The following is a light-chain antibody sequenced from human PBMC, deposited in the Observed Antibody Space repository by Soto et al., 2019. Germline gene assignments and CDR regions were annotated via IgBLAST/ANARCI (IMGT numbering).Light chain of an antibody. CDR3: QQYGSSPRT. J-gene: IGKJ1*01. CDR2: GAS. V-gene: IGKV3-20*01. Sequence: EIVLTQSPGTLSLSPGERATLSCRASQSGSSSYLAWYQQKPGQAPRLLIYGASRRAAGIPDRFSGSGSGTDFTLTSSRLEPEDFVVYYCQQYGSSPRTFGQGTKLEIK. CDR1: QSGSSSY.